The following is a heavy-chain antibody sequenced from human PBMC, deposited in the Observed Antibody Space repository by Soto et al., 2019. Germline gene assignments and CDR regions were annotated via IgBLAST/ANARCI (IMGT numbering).Heavy chain of an antibody. J-gene: IGHJ4*02. CDR1: GFTFSSYA. Sequence: DLVESGGGVVQPGRSLRLSCAASGFTFSSYAMHWFRQAPGKGLEWVAFILSDGNNKYYADSVKGRFTISRDNSKNTLYLEMNSLRPEDTAVYYCSREDYWGQGTLVTVSS. CDR2: ILSDGNNK. CDR3: SREDY. V-gene: IGHV3-30-3*01.